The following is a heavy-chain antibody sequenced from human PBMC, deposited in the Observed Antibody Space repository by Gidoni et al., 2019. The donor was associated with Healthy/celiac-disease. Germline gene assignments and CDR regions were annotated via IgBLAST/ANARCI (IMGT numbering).Heavy chain of an antibody. CDR1: GYTLTELS. CDR2: FDPEDGET. V-gene: IGHV1-24*01. Sequence: QVQLVQSGAEVKKPEASVKVSCKVSGYTLTELSMHWVRQAPGKGLEWMGGFDPEDGETSYAQKFQGRVTMTEDTSTDTAYMELSSLRSEDTAVYYCATLFLYHVIRGAPDYWGQGTLVTVSS. CDR3: ATLFLYHVIRGAPDY. J-gene: IGHJ4*02. D-gene: IGHD3-10*01.